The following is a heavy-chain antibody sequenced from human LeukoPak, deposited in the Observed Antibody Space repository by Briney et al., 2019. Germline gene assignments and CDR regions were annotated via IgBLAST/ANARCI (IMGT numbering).Heavy chain of an antibody. CDR1: GFTFSGYA. V-gene: IGHV3-23*01. Sequence: GGSLRLSCAASGFTFSGYAMSWVRQAPGQGLEWVSTINYNAGGTYYADSVKGRFTISRDNSKNTLYLQMDSLRAEDAAVYYCAKRGDGRSMSACSFDDWGQGTLVTVSS. J-gene: IGHJ4*02. CDR2: INYNAGGT. CDR3: AKRGDGRSMSACSFDD. D-gene: IGHD3-10*01.